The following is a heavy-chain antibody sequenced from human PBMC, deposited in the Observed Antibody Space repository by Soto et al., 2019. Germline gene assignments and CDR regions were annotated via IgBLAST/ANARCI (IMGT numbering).Heavy chain of an antibody. D-gene: IGHD3-10*01. CDR2: IYYSGST. CDR3: ARLMSVRGVITTVRWFDP. J-gene: IGHJ5*02. CDR1: GGSISSSSHF. V-gene: IGHV4-39*01. Sequence: PSETLSLTCTVSGGSISSSSHFWGWVRHPPGKGLEWIGSIYYSGSTYYNPSLKSRVTISVDTSKNQFSLKLSSVTAADTAVFYCARLMSVRGVITTVRWFDPWGQGTLVTVSS.